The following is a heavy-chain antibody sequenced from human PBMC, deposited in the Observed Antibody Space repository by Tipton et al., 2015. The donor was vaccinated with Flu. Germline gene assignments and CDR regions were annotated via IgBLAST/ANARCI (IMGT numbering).Heavy chain of an antibody. CDR1: GDSMNTYY. CDR2: IYASGST. CDR3: ARLSYYDVDLKNFYFDY. J-gene: IGHJ4*02. V-gene: IGHV4-4*07. D-gene: IGHD3-10*02. Sequence: TLSLTCTVSGDSMNTYYWSWLRQPAGKGLEWIGRIYASGSTTYNPSLRSRVTISVDTSKSLFSLMLKSVTAADTALYYCARLSYYDVDLKNFYFDYWGQGALVTVSS.